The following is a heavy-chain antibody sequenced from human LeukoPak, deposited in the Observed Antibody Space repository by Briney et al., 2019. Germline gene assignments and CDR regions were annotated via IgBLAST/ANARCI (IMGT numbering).Heavy chain of an antibody. V-gene: IGHV3-43*02. CDR1: GFTFDDYA. CDR3: AKGNVRGYYYYGMDV. CDR2: ISGDGGST. J-gene: IGHJ6*02. Sequence: GGSLRLSCAASGFTFDDYAMHWVRQAPGKGLEWVSLISGDGGSTYYADSVKGRFTISRDNSKNSLYLQKNSLRTEDTALYYCAKGNVRGYYYYGMDVWGQGTTVTVSS. D-gene: IGHD1-1*01.